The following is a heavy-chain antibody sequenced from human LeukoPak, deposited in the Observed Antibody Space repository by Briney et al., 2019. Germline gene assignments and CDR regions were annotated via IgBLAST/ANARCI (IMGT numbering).Heavy chain of an antibody. V-gene: IGHV3-48*01. J-gene: IGHJ4*02. CDR3: ARETSTYDFWSGYYTDY. D-gene: IGHD3-3*01. Sequence: GGSLRLSCAASGFTFSSYAMSWVRQAPGKGLEWVSYISSSSSTIYYADSVKGRFTISRDNAKNSLYLQMNSLRAEDTAVYYCARETSTYDFWSGYYTDYWGQGTLVTVSS. CDR1: GFTFSSYA. CDR2: ISSSSSTI.